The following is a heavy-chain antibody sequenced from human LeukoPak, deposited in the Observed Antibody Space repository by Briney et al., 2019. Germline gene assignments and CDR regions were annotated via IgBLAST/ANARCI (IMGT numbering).Heavy chain of an antibody. CDR3: ARGRMVRGVWWFDP. D-gene: IGHD3-10*01. J-gene: IGHJ5*02. CDR1: GFTFSSYS. Sequence: PGGSLRLSCAASGFTFSSYSMNWVRQAPGKGLEWVSSISSSSSYIYYADSVKGRFTISRDNAKNSLYLQMNSLRAEDTAVYYCARGRMVRGVWWFDPWGQGTLVTVPS. CDR2: ISSSSSYI. V-gene: IGHV3-21*04.